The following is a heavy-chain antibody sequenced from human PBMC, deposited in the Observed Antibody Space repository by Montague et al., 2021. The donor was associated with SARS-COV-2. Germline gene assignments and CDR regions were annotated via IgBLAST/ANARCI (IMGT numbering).Heavy chain of an antibody. CDR2: IYYSGST. D-gene: IGHD3-3*01. J-gene: IGHJ4*02. V-gene: IGHV4-59*01. CDR3: ARAPVAHITIFGVVTSFDY. CDR1: GGSISSYY. Sequence: SETLSLTCTVSGGSISSYYWSWIRQPPGKGLEWIGYIYYSGSTNYNPSLKSRVTISVDTSKNQFSLKLGPVTAADTAVYYCARAPVAHITIFGVVTSFDYWGQGTLVTVSS.